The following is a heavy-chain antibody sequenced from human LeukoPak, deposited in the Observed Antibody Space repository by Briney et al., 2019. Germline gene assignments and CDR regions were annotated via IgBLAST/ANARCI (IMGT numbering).Heavy chain of an antibody. CDR1: GYTFTSYY. CDR2: INPSGGST. CDR3: ARDKVQTYYYDSSGYYYTLLAFDY. Sequence: ASVNVSCKASGYTFTSYYMHWVRQAPGQGLEWMGIINPSGGSTSYAQKFQGRVTMTRDTSTSTVYMELSSLRSEDTAVYYCARDKVQTYYYDSSGYYYTLLAFDYWGQGTLVTVSS. D-gene: IGHD3-22*01. V-gene: IGHV1-46*03. J-gene: IGHJ4*02.